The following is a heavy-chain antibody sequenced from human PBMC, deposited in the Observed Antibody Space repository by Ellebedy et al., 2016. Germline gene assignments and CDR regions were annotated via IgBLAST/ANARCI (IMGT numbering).Heavy chain of an antibody. V-gene: IGHV3-23*01. CDR2: IGDSGDNT. CDR1: GFTFSSYA. D-gene: IGHD1-26*01. CDR3: VKSSGTWF. J-gene: IGHJ4*02. Sequence: GGSLRLSCVGSGFTFSSYAMNWVRQAPGKGLEWVSAIGDSGDNTYYADSVKGRFTISRDNSKNTLYLQMSSLRADDTAVYYCVKSSGTWFWGQGTLVTVSS.